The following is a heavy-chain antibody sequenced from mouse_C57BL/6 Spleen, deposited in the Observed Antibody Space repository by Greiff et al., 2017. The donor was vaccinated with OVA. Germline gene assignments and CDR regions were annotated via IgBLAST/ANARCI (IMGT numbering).Heavy chain of an antibody. CDR1: GFNIKDYY. V-gene: IGHV14-2*01. J-gene: IGHJ4*01. Sequence: VQLKESGAELVKPGASVKLSCTASGFNIKDYYMHWVKQRTEQGLEWIGRIDPEDGETKYAPKFQGKATITADTSSNTAYLQLSSLTSEDTAVYYCARPVYYYGSSYGGYAMDYWGQGTSVTVSS. CDR2: IDPEDGET. CDR3: ARPVYYYGSSYGGYAMDY. D-gene: IGHD1-1*01.